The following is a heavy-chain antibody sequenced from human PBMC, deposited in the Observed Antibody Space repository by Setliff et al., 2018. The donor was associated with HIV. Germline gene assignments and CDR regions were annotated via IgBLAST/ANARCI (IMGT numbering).Heavy chain of an antibody. D-gene: IGHD3-22*01. CDR3: ARQWRDQYNSGVSTEYFQH. Sequence: PSETLSLTCAVSAYSISSGYYWGWIRQPPGKGLEWIGSIYHSGSTYYNPSLMIRVNISVDTSKNQFSLKLRSVTAADTAVYYCARQWRDQYNSGVSTEYFQHWGLGTLVTVSS. J-gene: IGHJ1*01. CDR1: AYSISSGYY. V-gene: IGHV4-38-2*01. CDR2: IYHSGST.